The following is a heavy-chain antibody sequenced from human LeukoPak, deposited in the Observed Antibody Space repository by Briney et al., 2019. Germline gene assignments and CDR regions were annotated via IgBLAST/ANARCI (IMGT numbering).Heavy chain of an antibody. CDR1: GGSISSYY. CDR3: ARAAGPGGTTFLGWFDP. V-gene: IGHV4-59*01. CDR2: IYYSGST. Sequence: SETLSLTCTVSGGSISSYYWSWIRQPPGKGLEWIAYIYYSGSTNYNPSLKSRVTISVDTSKNQFSLKLSSVTAADTAVYYCARAAGPGGTTFLGWFDPWGQGTLVTVSS. D-gene: IGHD1-7*01. J-gene: IGHJ5*02.